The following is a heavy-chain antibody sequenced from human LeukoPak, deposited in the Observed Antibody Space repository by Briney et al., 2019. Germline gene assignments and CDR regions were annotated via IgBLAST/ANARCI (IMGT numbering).Heavy chain of an antibody. CDR3: ARAGAEQFGGYSAVNS. Sequence: QSGGSLRLSCAASGFRFSNYGMSWVRQAPGKGLAWVSSITGSGGSTRVDSVKDRFTISRDNSKNTLYLQMNSLRADDTAVYFCARAGAEQFGGYSAVNSWGQGTLVTVSS. J-gene: IGHJ4*02. CDR1: GFRFSNYG. CDR2: ITGSGGST. D-gene: IGHD4-23*01. V-gene: IGHV3-23*01.